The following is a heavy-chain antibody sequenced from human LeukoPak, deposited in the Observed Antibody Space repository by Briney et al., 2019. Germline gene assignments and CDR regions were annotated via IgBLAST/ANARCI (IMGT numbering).Heavy chain of an antibody. CDR2: INPNSGDT. V-gene: IGHV1-2*02. D-gene: IGHD1-26*01. CDR1: GYTFTAYY. Sequence: ASVKVSCKASGYTFTAYYMHWVRQAPGQGLEWMGWINPNSGDTKYAQKFQGRVTMTRDTSISTAYMELSRLRSDDTSVYYCARGFSGSNGAIDYWGQGTLVTVSS. J-gene: IGHJ4*02. CDR3: ARGFSGSNGAIDY.